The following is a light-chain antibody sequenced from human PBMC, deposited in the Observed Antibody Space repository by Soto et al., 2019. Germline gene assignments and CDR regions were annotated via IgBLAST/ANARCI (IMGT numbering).Light chain of an antibody. CDR3: QQYGSSPLYT. V-gene: IGKV3-20*01. CDR2: GAS. Sequence: EIVLTQSPGTLSLSPGERATLSCRASQSVSSSYFAWYQQKPGQAPRLIIYGASSRATGIPDRFSGSGSGTDFTLTISRLEPEDFAVYYCQQYGSSPLYTFGHGTKLEIK. J-gene: IGKJ2*01. CDR1: QSVSSSY.